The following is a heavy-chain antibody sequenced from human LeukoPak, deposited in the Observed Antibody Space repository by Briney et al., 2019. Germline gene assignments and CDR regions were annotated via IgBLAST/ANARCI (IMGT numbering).Heavy chain of an antibody. D-gene: IGHD6-13*01. CDR3: ARESSSSTWTFHY. CDR1: GYTFTGYY. CDR2: INPNTGDT. J-gene: IGHJ4*02. V-gene: IGHV1-2*02. Sequence: ASVKVSCKASGYTFTGYYMHWVRQAPGQGLEWMGWINPNTGDTNYAQKFQGRVTMTRDTPISTAYMELSRLTSDDTAVYYCARESSSSTWTFHYWGQGTLVTVSS.